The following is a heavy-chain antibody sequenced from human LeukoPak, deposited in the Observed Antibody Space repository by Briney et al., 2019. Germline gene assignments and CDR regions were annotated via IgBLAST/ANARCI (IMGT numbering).Heavy chain of an antibody. CDR2: IIPIFGTA. D-gene: IGHD3-22*01. Sequence: SVKVSCEASGGTFSSYAISWVRQAPGQGLERMGGIIPIFGTANYAQKFQGRVTITADESTSTAYMELSSLRSEDTAVYYCAREVSYYDSSGTFDYWGQGTLVTVSS. CDR1: GGTFSSYA. J-gene: IGHJ4*02. CDR3: AREVSYYDSSGTFDY. V-gene: IGHV1-69*01.